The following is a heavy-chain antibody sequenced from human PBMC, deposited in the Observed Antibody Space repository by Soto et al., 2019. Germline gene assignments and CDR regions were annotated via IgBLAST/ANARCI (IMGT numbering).Heavy chain of an antibody. D-gene: IGHD3-10*01. V-gene: IGHV2-26*01. Sequence: QVTLKESCPVMVKATETLAVTCTVSGFSLSNARMALSWIRQPPGNALEWLAHIFSTDEKSYNTSLKTRLTISKDTSRSQVVLTMTNVDPVDTATYSFARFTMLRGELSNYYYGMDVCGQGTTVTGSS. CDR2: IFSTDEK. J-gene: IGHJ6*02. CDR1: GFSLSNARMA. CDR3: ARFTMLRGELSNYYYGMDV.